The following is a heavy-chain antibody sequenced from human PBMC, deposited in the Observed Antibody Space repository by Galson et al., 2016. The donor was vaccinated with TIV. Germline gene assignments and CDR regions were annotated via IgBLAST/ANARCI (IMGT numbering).Heavy chain of an antibody. V-gene: IGHV1-69*06. CDR3: ARAAGHSASGSYPGY. CDR2: IIPMFGTA. Sequence: SCKASGGTFSRYAISWVRQAPGQGLEWMGRIIPMFGTANYAQKFQGRVTSTADKSTSTAYMELSSLRSEDTAVYYCARAAGHSASGSYPGYWGQGTLVTVSA. CDR1: GGTFSRYA. J-gene: IGHJ4*02. D-gene: IGHD3-10*01.